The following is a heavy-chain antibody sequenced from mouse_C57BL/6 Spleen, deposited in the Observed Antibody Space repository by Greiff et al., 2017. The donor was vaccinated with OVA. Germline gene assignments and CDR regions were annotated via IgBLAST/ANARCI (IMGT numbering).Heavy chain of an antibody. CDR2: IYPGSGST. Sequence: QVQLKQPGAELVKPGASVKMSCKASGYTFTSYWITWVKQRPGQGLEWIGDIYPGSGSTYYNEKFKSKATLTGDTSSSTAYMQLSSLTSEDSAVYYCARGDSYGGSYYFDYWGQGTTLTVSS. V-gene: IGHV1-55*01. J-gene: IGHJ2*01. CDR3: ARGDSYGGSYYFDY. CDR1: GYTFTSYW. D-gene: IGHD1-1*01.